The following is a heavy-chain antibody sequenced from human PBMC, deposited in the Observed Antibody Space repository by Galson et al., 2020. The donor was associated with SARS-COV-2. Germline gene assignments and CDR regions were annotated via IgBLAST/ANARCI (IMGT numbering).Heavy chain of an antibody. V-gene: IGHV1-2*02. CDR3: ARVPRYYDILTGYHYYFDY. CDR1: GYTFTGYY. J-gene: IGHJ4*02. Sequence: ASVKVSCKASGYTFTGYYMHWVRQAPGQGLEWMGWINPNSGGTNYAQKFQGRVTMTRDTSISTAYMELSRLRSDDTAVYYCARVPRYYDILTGYHYYFDYWGQGTLVTVSS. D-gene: IGHD3-9*01. CDR2: INPNSGGT.